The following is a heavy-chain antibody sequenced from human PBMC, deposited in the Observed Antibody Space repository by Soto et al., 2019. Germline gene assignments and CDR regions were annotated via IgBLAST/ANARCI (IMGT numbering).Heavy chain of an antibody. CDR3: AKDRAYGDYYFDY. Sequence: GGSLRLSCVASGFIFSSYAMSWVRQAPGKGLEWVSTINGVDDGTYYADSVKGRFTISRDNSKNTLYLQMNSLRAEDTAVYYCAKDRAYGDYYFDYWGQGTLVTVSS. CDR1: GFIFSSYA. D-gene: IGHD4-17*01. V-gene: IGHV3-23*01. CDR2: INGVDDGT. J-gene: IGHJ4*02.